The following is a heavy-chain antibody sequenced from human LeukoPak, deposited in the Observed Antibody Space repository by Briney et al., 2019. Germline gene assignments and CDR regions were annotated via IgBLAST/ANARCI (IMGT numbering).Heavy chain of an antibody. CDR1: GGTFSSYA. V-gene: IGHV1-69*01. CDR2: IIPIFGTA. CDR3: ARYSSSWNRGYYYGMDV. D-gene: IGHD6-13*01. J-gene: IGHJ6*02. Sequence: GSSVKVSCKASGGTFSSYAISWVRQAPGQGLEWMGGIIPIFGTANYAQKFQGRVTITADESTSTAYMELSSLRSEDTAVYYCARYSSSWNRGYYYGMDVWGQGTTVTVSS.